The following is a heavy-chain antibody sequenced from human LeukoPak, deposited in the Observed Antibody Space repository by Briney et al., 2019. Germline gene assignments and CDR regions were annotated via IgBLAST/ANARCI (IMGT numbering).Heavy chain of an antibody. CDR1: GYSISSGYY. Sequence: SETLSLTCTVSGYSISSGYYWGWIRPPPGKGLGWIGNIYPTGSTYYNPSLKSRVTISVDTSKNQFSLKVSSVSAADTAVYYCARAYSSSWYWNWFDPWGQGTLVTVSS. D-gene: IGHD6-13*01. J-gene: IGHJ5*02. CDR2: IYPTGST. CDR3: ARAYSSSWYWNWFDP. V-gene: IGHV4-38-2*02.